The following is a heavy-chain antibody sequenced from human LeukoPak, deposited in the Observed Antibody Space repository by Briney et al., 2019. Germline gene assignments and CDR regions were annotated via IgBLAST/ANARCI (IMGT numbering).Heavy chain of an antibody. CDR2: IYYSGST. CDR3: ARTSYGDYNWFDP. J-gene: IGHJ5*02. V-gene: IGHV4-31*03. D-gene: IGHD4-17*01. Sequence: SQTLSLTCTVSGGSISSGGYYWSWIRQHPGKGLEWIGYIYYSGSTNYNPSLKSRVTISVDTSKNQFSLKLSSVTAADTAVYYCARTSYGDYNWFDPWGQGTLVTVSS. CDR1: GGSISSGGYY.